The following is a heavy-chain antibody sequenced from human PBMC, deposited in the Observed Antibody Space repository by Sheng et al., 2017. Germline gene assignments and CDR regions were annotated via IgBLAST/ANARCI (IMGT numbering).Heavy chain of an antibody. V-gene: IGHV1-2*02. J-gene: IGHJ2*01. D-gene: IGHD1-1*01. Sequence: QVQLVQSGTAVEKPGASLKVSCKASGYTFIDYYMHWVRQAPGQGPEWMGWIDPKRGGTNYAQRFQGRVTMTRDTSTSTVYMELSSLGSDDTAVYHCARDPGIKGRHWYFDLWGR. CDR3: ARDPGIKGRHWYFDL. CDR2: IDPKRGGT. CDR1: GYTFIDYY.